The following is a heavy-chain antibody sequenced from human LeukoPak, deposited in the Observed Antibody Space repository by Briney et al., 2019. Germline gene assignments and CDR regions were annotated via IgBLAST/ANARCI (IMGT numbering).Heavy chain of an antibody. CDR2: ISGSGYST. CDR3: AKGNRIAAALDV. V-gene: IGHV3-23*01. Sequence: GGLRVSCAASGFTFSNDAMIWVGRARGKGLEWVSGISGSGYSTYYADSVKGRFTISRDNSKNTLYLQMNSLRAEDTAVYYCAKGNRIAAALDVWGQGTTVTVSS. D-gene: IGHD6-13*01. J-gene: IGHJ6*02. CDR1: GFTFSNDA.